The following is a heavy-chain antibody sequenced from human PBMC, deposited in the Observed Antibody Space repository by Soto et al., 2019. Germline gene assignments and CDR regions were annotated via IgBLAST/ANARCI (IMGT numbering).Heavy chain of an antibody. V-gene: IGHV3-49*03. CDR2: IRSKAYGGTT. Sequence: PGGSLRLSCTASGFTFGDYAMSWFRQAPGKGLEWVGLIRSKAYGGTTEYAASVKGRFTISRDDSKSIAYLQMNSLKTEDTAVYYCTRDDEGYSSSWYYYYYYGMEVWGQGTTVTVS. CDR1: GFTFGDYA. CDR3: TRDDEGYSSSWYYYYYYGMEV. J-gene: IGHJ6*02. D-gene: IGHD6-13*01.